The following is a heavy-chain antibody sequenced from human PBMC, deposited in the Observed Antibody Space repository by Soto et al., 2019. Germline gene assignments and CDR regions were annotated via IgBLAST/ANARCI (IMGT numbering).Heavy chain of an antibody. V-gene: IGHV4-31*03. CDR1: GGSISSGGYY. Sequence: QVQLQESGPGLVKPSQTLSLTCNVSGGSISSGGYYWSWIRQHPGKGLEWIGYISHSGYTFYNPALQSRVAIAVDTSKNQFSLKLRSLNASDTAVYYCARQAYKVASGHNDRNQIFDYWGQGTLVTVSS. CDR2: ISHSGYT. CDR3: ARQAYKVASGHNDRNQIFDY. J-gene: IGHJ4*02. D-gene: IGHD1-1*01.